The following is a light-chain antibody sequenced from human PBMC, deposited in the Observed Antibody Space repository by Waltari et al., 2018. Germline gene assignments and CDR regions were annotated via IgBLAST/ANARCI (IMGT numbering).Light chain of an antibody. CDR2: WAS. J-gene: IGKJ1*01. V-gene: IGKV4-1*01. Sequence: LGERATINCKSSQSVLYSSNNKNYLAWYQQKPGQPPKLLIYWASTRESGVPDRFSGSGSGTDFTLTISSLQAEDVAVYYCQQYYSTPWTFGQGTKVEIK. CDR1: QSVLYSSNNKNY. CDR3: QQYYSTPWT.